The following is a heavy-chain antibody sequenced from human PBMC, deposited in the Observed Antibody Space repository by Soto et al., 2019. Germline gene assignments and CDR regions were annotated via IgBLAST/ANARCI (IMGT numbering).Heavy chain of an antibody. V-gene: IGHV3-33*06. Sequence: GGSLRLSCAASGFTFSSFGMHWVRQAPGKGLEWVSLIWYDGSKKSYGDSVKGRFTISRDNSKNTLYLQMNSLRAEDTAVYYCAKNGDFWSGHISYWGQGTLVIVSS. D-gene: IGHD3-3*01. CDR3: AKNGDFWSGHISY. J-gene: IGHJ4*02. CDR1: GFTFSSFG. CDR2: IWYDGSKK.